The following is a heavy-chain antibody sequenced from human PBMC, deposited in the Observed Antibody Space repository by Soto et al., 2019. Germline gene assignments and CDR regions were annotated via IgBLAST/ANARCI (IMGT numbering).Heavy chain of an antibody. V-gene: IGHV3-43*01. Sequence: GGSLRLSCAASGFTFDDYTMHWVRQAPGKGLEWVSLISWDGGSTYYADSVKGRFTISRDNSKNSLYLQMNSLRTEDNGLYYCAKYKDSRRITIFGVIAYGMDVWGHGTTVTVSS. J-gene: IGHJ6*02. CDR1: GFTFDDYT. CDR3: AKYKDSRRITIFGVIAYGMDV. D-gene: IGHD3-3*01. CDR2: ISWDGGST.